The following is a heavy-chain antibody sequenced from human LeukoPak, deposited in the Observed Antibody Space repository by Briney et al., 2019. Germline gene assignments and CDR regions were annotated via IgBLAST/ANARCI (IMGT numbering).Heavy chain of an antibody. CDR2: INPNSGGT. CDR3: ARLSGGGGNLLDS. CDR1: GYTFTGYY. V-gene: IGHV1-2*02. Sequence: ASVKVSCKASGYTFTGYYMHWVRQAPGQGLEWMGWINPNSGGTNYAQKFQGRVTMTRDTSISTAYMELSRLRSDDTAVYYCARLSGGGGNLLDSWGQGALLTVSS. D-gene: IGHD4-23*01. J-gene: IGHJ4*02.